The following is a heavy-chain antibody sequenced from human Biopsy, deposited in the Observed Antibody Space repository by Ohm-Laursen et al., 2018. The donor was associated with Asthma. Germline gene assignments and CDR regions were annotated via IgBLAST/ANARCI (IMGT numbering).Heavy chain of an antibody. J-gene: IGHJ5*02. CDR1: GFTFSDYY. CDR3: ARDRPITMVRGVIITFDP. Sequence: SLRLSCAASGFTFSDYYMSWIRQAPGKGLEWVSYISTGGTTINYADSVKGRFTISRDNAKNSLYLQLNSLRAGDTAVYYCARDRPITMVRGVIITFDPWGQGTLVTVSS. D-gene: IGHD3-10*01. V-gene: IGHV3-11*01. CDR2: ISTGGTTI.